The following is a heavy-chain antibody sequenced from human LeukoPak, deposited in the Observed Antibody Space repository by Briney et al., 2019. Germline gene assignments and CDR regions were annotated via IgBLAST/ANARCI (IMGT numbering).Heavy chain of an antibody. CDR1: GGSISSGGYY. CDR2: IYHSGST. V-gene: IGHV4-30-2*01. J-gene: IGHJ2*01. Sequence: SETLSLTCTVSGGSISSGGYYWSWIRQPPGKGLEWIGYIYHSGSTYYNPSLKSRVTISVDRSKNQFSLKLSSVTAADTAVYYCARDPQGRVWYFDLWGRGTLVTVSS. CDR3: ARDPQGRVWYFDL.